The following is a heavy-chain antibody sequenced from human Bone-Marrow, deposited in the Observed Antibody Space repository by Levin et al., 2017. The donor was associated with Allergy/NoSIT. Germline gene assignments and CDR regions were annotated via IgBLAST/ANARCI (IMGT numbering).Heavy chain of an antibody. J-gene: IGHJ1*01. Sequence: PGGSLRLSCAASGFTFTTYSMNWVRQAPGKGLEWVSSISSSSSYILYADSVRGRFTVSRDNAKNSLYLQMDSLRAEDTAVYYCARGQYTSGLRAEYFHHWGQGTLVTVSS. CDR2: ISSSSSYI. V-gene: IGHV3-21*01. CDR3: ARGQYTSGLRAEYFHH. CDR1: GFTFTTYS. D-gene: IGHD6-19*01.